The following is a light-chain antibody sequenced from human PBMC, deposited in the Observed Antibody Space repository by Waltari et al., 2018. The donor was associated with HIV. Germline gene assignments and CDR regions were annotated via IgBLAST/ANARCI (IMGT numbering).Light chain of an antibody. V-gene: IGLV1-44*01. J-gene: IGLJ3*02. Sequence: QSVLTQPPSASATPGQRVTISCSGSTSNIGSSTVNWYQQLPGTAPKLLIYSNFQRPSGVPDRFSGSKSGTSASLAISGLQAEDEADYYCAAWDDSLNGPMFGGGTKLTVL. CDR1: TSNIGSST. CDR3: AAWDDSLNGPM. CDR2: SNF.